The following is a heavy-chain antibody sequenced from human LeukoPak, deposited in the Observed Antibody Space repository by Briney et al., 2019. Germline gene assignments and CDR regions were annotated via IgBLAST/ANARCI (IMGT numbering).Heavy chain of an antibody. CDR3: ARTIAARAAAFDI. V-gene: IGHV4-59*01. D-gene: IGHD6-6*01. J-gene: IGHJ3*02. Sequence: SETLSLTCTVSGGSISSYYWSWIRQPPGKGLEWIGYINYSGSTNYNPSLKSRVTISVDTSKNQFSLKLSSVTAADTAVYYCARTIAARAAAFDIWGQGTMVTVSS. CDR2: INYSGST. CDR1: GGSISSYY.